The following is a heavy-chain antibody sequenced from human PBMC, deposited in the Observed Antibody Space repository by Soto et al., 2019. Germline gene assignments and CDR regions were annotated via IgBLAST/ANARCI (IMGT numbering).Heavy chain of an antibody. CDR3: ARDLWWYLH. D-gene: IGHD2-15*01. J-gene: IGHJ4*02. Sequence: EVQLLESWGGVVQPGGALRLSCAASGFTFSSHAMSWVRQAPGKGLEWISSISAGSEGAYYADSVKGRFTISRDNSNNTLYLQMNSLRAEDTAVYYCARDLWWYLHWGQGTLVTVSS. CDR2: ISAGSEGA. CDR1: GFTFSSHA. V-gene: IGHV3-23*01.